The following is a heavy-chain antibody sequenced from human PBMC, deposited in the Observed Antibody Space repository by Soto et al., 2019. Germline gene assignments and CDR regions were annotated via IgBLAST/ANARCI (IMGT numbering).Heavy chain of an antibody. CDR3: ARDATPDPRYSSSSYYYYCLDD. Sequence: GASVKVSCKASGCTFTSYAISWVRQAPGQGLEWMGGISPISGTANYAQKFQGRVTITTDKSTSTAYMELSSLRSEDTAVYYCARDATPDPRYSSSSYYYYCLDDWGQGTPVTVSS. CDR2: ISPISGTA. CDR1: GCTFTSYA. D-gene: IGHD6-6*01. V-gene: IGHV1-69*05. J-gene: IGHJ6*02.